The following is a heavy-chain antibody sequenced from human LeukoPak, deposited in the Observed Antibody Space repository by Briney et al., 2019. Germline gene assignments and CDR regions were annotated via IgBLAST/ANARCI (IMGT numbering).Heavy chain of an antibody. CDR1: GFIFSSYW. D-gene: IGHD3-16*01. CDR2: INHNGNVN. V-gene: IGHV3-7*03. Sequence: GGSLRLSCAASGFIFSSYWKNWARQAPGKGLEWVASINHNGNVNYYVDSVKGRFTISRDNAKNSLYLQMSNLRAEDTAVYFCARGGGLDVWGQGATVTVSS. CDR3: ARGGGLDV. J-gene: IGHJ6*02.